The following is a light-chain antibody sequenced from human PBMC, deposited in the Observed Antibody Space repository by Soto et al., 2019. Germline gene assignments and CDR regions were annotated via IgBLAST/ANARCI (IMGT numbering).Light chain of an antibody. Sequence: EIVMTQSPATLSVSPGERATLSCRASQSVSSNLAWYQQKPGQAPRLLIYGASTRATGIPARFSGSRSGTEFTLTISSLQSEDFAVYYCQQYNNRPYTFGQGTKLEIK. CDR3: QQYNNRPYT. CDR2: GAS. J-gene: IGKJ2*01. V-gene: IGKV3-15*01. CDR1: QSVSSN.